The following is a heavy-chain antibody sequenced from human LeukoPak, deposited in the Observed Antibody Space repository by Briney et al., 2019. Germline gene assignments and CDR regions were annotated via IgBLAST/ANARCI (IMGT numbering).Heavy chain of an antibody. CDR1: GFTFSNYA. V-gene: IGHV3-33*08. J-gene: IGHJ3*02. Sequence: PGGSLRLSCAASGFTFSNYAMHWVRQAPGKGLEWVAVIWYDGTNTYYADSVKGRFTISRDNSKNTLYLQMNSLRAEDTAVYYCARDFCSGGSCYPDAFDIWGQGTMVTVSS. CDR3: ARDFCSGGSCYPDAFDI. CDR2: IWYDGTNT. D-gene: IGHD2-15*01.